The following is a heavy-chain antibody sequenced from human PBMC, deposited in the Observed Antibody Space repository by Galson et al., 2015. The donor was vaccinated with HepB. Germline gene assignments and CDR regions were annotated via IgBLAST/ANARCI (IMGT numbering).Heavy chain of an antibody. V-gene: IGHV1-8*01. CDR2: MNPNSGNT. D-gene: IGHD3-3*01. J-gene: IGHJ6*03. Sequence: SVKVSCKASGYTFTSYDINWVRQATGQGLEWMGWMNPNSGNTGYAQKFQGRVTMTRNTSISTAYMELSSLRSEDTAVYYCARTYYDFWSGYRIGHYYYYYMDVWGKGTTVTVSS. CDR3: ARTYYDFWSGYRIGHYYYYYMDV. CDR1: GYTFTSYD.